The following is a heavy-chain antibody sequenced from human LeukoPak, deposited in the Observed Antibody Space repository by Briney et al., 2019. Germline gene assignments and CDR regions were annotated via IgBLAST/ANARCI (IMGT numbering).Heavy chain of an antibody. D-gene: IGHD3-10*01. J-gene: IGHJ4*02. Sequence: PGSSLRLSCAASGFTFDDCAMHWVRQAPGKGLEWVAGICFRFDNVDYADSVKGRFTISRDNAKKSLYLQMDGLRAEDTAFYYCAKDNGNGWLGEFAFDYWGQGILVTVSS. CDR1: GFTFDDCA. V-gene: IGHV3-9*01. CDR2: ICFRFDNV. CDR3: AKDNGNGWLGEFAFDY.